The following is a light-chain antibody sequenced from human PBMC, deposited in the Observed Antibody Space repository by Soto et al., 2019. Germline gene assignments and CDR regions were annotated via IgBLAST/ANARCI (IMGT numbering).Light chain of an antibody. J-gene: IGLJ1*01. V-gene: IGLV2-23*01. CDR3: CSYAGSSTYV. CDR1: SSDVGRYNL. Sequence: QSVLTQPASVSGSPGQSITISCTGTSSDVGRYNLVSWYQQHPGKAPKLIIHEDSKGSSGLSNRFSGSKSGNTASLTISGLQAEDEADYYCCSYAGSSTYVFGTGTKVTVL. CDR2: EDS.